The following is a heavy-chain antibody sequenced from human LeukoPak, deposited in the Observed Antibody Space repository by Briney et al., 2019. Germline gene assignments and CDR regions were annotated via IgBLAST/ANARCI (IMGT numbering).Heavy chain of an antibody. V-gene: IGHV4-39*07. CDR1: GGSISSSSYY. CDR2: IYYSGST. D-gene: IGHD3-3*01. Sequence: SETLSLTCTVSGGSISSSSYYWGWIRQPPGKGLEWIGSIYYSGSTYYNPSLKSRVTISVDTSKNQFSLKLSSVTAADTAVYYCAGNDFWSGGSNWFDPWGQGTLVTVSS. J-gene: IGHJ5*02. CDR3: AGNDFWSGGSNWFDP.